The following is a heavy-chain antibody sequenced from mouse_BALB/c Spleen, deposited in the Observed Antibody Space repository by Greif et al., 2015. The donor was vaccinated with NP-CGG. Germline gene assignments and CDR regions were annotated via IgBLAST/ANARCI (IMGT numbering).Heavy chain of an antibody. D-gene: IGHD2-10*01. Sequence: VKLMESGPGLVQPPQSLSITCTVSGFSLTSYGVHWVRQSPGKGLEWLGVIWRGGSTDYNAAFMSRLSITKDNSKSQVFFKMNSLQADDTAIYYCATAYYGYAMDYWGQGTSVTVSS. CDR2: IWRGGST. V-gene: IGHV2-5*01. J-gene: IGHJ4*01. CDR3: ATAYYGYAMDY. CDR1: GFSLTSYG.